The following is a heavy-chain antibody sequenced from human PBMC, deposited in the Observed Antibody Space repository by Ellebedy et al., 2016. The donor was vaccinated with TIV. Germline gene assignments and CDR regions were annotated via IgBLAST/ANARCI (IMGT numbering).Heavy chain of an antibody. V-gene: IGHV3-53*01. Sequence: GESLKISXAASGFTISSNYMSWVRQAPGKGMEWVSVIYSGGSTYYADSFKGRFTISRDNSTNTLYIQMNSLRAEDTAVYYCARVIAVGGMDNEYFDYWGQGTLVTVSS. J-gene: IGHJ4*02. CDR1: GFTISSNY. CDR3: ARVIAVGGMDNEYFDY. D-gene: IGHD6-19*01. CDR2: IYSGGST.